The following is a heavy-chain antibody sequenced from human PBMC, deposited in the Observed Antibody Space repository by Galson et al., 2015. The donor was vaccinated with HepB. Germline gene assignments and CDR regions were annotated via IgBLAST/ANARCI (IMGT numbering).Heavy chain of an antibody. D-gene: IGHD3-22*01. CDR2: INWNSGSI. J-gene: IGHJ4*02. V-gene: IGHV3-9*01. Sequence: SLRLSCAASGFIFDDYAIHWVRQAPGKGLEWVSGINWNSGSIDYADSVKGRFTISRDNAKNSLFLQMNSLRAEDTALYYCAKVNRPHLISDSIGYYGYYFDYWGQGIQVTVSS. CDR3: AKVNRPHLISDSIGYYGYYFDY. CDR1: GFIFDDYA.